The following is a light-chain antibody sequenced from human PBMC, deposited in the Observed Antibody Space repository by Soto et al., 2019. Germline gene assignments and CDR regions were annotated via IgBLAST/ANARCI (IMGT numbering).Light chain of an antibody. V-gene: IGLV1-40*01. Sequence: QSVLTQPPSVSGAPGQRVTISCTGSSSNIGAGYDVHWYQQLPGTAPKLLIYGNSNRPSGVPDRFSGSKPGTSASLAITGLQAEDEADHYCQSYDSSQHVVFGGGTKLTVL. CDR1: SSNIGAGYD. CDR3: QSYDSSQHVV. CDR2: GNS. J-gene: IGLJ2*01.